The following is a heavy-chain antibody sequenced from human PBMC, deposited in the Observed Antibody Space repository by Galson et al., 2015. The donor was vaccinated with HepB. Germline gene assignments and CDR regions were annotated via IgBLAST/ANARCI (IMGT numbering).Heavy chain of an antibody. CDR2: ISYDGSNK. CDR3: ASSSVAGYYYYYYMDV. V-gene: IGHV3-30-3*01. J-gene: IGHJ6*03. D-gene: IGHD6-19*01. Sequence: SLRLSCAASGFTFSSYAMHWVRQAPGKGLEWVAVISYDGSNKYYADSVKGRFTISRDNSKNTLYLQMNSLRAEDTAVYYCASSSVAGYYYYYYMDVWGKGTTVTVSS. CDR1: GFTFSSYA.